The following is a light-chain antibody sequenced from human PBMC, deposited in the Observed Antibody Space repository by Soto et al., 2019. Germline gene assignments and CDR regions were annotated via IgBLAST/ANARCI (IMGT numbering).Light chain of an antibody. CDR1: SSDVGGYNY. V-gene: IGLV2-14*01. CDR2: AVS. CDR3: SSYTSSSTYV. Sequence: QSALTQPASVSGSAGQSITISCTGTSSDVGGYNYVSWYQQHPGKAPKLMIYAVSNRPSGVSNRFSGSKSGNTASLTISGLQAEDEADYYCSSYTSSSTYVFATGTKLTVL. J-gene: IGLJ1*01.